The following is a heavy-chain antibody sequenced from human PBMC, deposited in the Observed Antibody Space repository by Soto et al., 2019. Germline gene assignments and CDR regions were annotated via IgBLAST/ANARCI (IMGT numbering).Heavy chain of an antibody. D-gene: IGHD1-26*01. CDR3: ARWRRHEVGFGMDV. V-gene: IGHV6-1*01. CDR2: TYYRSKWYN. Sequence: SQTLSLTCAISGDSVAGNSAAWNWIRQSPSRGLEWLGRTYYRSKWYNDYAVSVKSRITINPDTSKNQFSLQLNSVTPEDTAVYYCARWRRHEVGFGMDVWGQGTTVTVSS. CDR1: GDSVAGNSAA. J-gene: IGHJ6*02.